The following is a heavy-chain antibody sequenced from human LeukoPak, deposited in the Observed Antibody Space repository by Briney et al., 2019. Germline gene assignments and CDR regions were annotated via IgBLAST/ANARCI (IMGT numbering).Heavy chain of an antibody. V-gene: IGHV3-30-3*01. Sequence: GGALILSCAASGCTFSSYAMHWVRQAPGNGLEGVAVISYDGSNKYYADSVKGRFTISRDNSKNTLYLQMNSLRAEDTAVYYCARGNPELYCSSTSCYRWIDNWFAPWGQGTLVTVSS. CDR3: ARGNPELYCSSTSCYRWIDNWFAP. CDR1: GCTFSSYA. CDR2: ISYDGSNK. D-gene: IGHD2-2*02. J-gene: IGHJ5*02.